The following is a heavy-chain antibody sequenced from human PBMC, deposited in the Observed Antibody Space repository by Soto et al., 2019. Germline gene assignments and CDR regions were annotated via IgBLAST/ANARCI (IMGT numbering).Heavy chain of an antibody. CDR1: GFTFSIYG. J-gene: IGHJ4*02. CDR2: ISGSGGST. D-gene: IGHD6-19*01. CDR3: AKRDQQC. Sequence: EAQLLESGGDLVQSGGSLRLSFAASGFTFSIYGMTWVRQAPGKGLEWVSAISGSGGSTYYADSVQGRFTISRDNSNNTLYLQMNSLRVEDKAVYYCAKRDQQCWGQGTLVTVSS. V-gene: IGHV3-23*01.